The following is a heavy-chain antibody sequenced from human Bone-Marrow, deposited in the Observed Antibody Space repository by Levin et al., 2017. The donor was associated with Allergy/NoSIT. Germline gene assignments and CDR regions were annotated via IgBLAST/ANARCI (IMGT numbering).Heavy chain of an antibody. CDR1: GFTFGQYG. CDR2: ISSDGTNE. J-gene: IGHJ4*02. V-gene: IGHV3-30*18. Sequence: GESLKISCAASGFTFGQYGMHWVRQAPGKGLEWVAVISSDGTNEAYADSVKGRFTISRDNSKNTLYLQMNSLRAEDTAVFYCAKDASAFGDYVFDYWGQGTLVTVSS. CDR3: AKDASAFGDYVFDY. D-gene: IGHD4-17*01.